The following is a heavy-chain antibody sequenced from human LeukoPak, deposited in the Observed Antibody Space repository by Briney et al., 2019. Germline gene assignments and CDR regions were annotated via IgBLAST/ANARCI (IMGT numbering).Heavy chain of an antibody. CDR1: GFTFSSYA. V-gene: IGHV3-30-3*01. J-gene: IGHJ4*02. Sequence: GGSLRLSCAASGFTFSSYAIHWVRQAPGKGLEWVAVISYDGSNKYYADSVKGRFNISRDNSKNTLYLQMNSLRAEDTAVYYCARAGYYDSSGYTSGGLDYWGQGTLVTVSS. CDR3: ARAGYYDSSGYTSGGLDY. CDR2: ISYDGSNK. D-gene: IGHD3-22*01.